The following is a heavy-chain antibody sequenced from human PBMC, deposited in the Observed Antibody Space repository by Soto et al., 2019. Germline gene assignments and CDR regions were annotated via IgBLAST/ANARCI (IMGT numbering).Heavy chain of an antibody. CDR1: GFTFDDYA. J-gene: IGHJ4*02. Sequence: EVQLVESGGGLVQPGRSLRLSCAASGFTFDDYAMHWVRQAPGKGLGWVSGISWTSGSIGYADSVKGRFTISRDTAKNSRCLQMNSRRAEDTALYYCVKGGQLLTEGGGYWGQGTLVTVSS. CDR2: ISWTSGSI. D-gene: IGHD2-2*01. V-gene: IGHV3-9*01. CDR3: VKGGQLLTEGGGY.